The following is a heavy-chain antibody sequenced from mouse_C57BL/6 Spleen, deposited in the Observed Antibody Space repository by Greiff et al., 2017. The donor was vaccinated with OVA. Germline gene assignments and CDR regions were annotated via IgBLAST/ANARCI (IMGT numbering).Heavy chain of an antibody. J-gene: IGHJ4*01. Sequence: QVQLQQPGAELVKPGASVKLSCKASGYTFTSYWMQWVKQRPGQGLEWIGEIDPSDSYTNYNQKFKGKATLTVDASSNTAYMQLSSLTSEDSAVYYCARPQPHYYAMDYWGQGTSVTVSS. D-gene: IGHD6-1*01. V-gene: IGHV1-50*01. CDR1: GYTFTSYW. CDR3: ARPQPHYYAMDY. CDR2: IDPSDSYT.